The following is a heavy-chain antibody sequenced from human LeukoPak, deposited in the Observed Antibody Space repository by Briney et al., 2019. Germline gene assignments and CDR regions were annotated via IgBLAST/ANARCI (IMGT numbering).Heavy chain of an antibody. CDR3: ARTVTYYYYYYMDV. CDR1: GYTFTSYG. Sequence: GASVKVSCKASGYTFTSYGISWVRQAPGQGLEWMGWINPNSGGTNYAQKFQGRVTMTRDTSISTAYMELSRLRSDDTAVYYCARTVTYYYYYYMDVWGKGTTVTVSS. V-gene: IGHV1-2*02. D-gene: IGHD4-17*01. J-gene: IGHJ6*03. CDR2: INPNSGGT.